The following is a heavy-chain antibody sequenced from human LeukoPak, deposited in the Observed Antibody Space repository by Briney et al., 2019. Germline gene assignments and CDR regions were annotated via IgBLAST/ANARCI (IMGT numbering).Heavy chain of an antibody. CDR1: GYTFTSYD. D-gene: IGHD6-13*01. V-gene: IGHV1-8*01. CDR3: ARGEQQLVRS. Sequence: ASVKVSCKASGYTFTSYDINWVRQATGQGLEWMGWMNPSSGNTGYAQKFQGRVTMTRDTSTSTVYMELSSLRSEDTAVYYCARGEQQLVRSWGQGTTVTVSS. J-gene: IGHJ6*02. CDR2: MNPSSGNT.